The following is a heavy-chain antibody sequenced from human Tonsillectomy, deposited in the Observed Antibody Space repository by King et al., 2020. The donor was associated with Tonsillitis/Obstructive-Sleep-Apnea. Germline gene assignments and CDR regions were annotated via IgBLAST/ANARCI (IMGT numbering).Heavy chain of an antibody. V-gene: IGHV2-5*02. CDR3: AHAQLDYDDSIGYPFDI. CDR2: IYWDDDK. J-gene: IGHJ3*02. CDR1: GFSLSTSGVG. Sequence: ITLKESGPTLVKPTQTLTLTCTFSGFSLSTSGVGVGWIRQPPGKALEWLALIYWDDDKRYSPSLKRRLTITKDTSKNLVVLTMTNMEYVDTATYYCAHAQLDYDDSIGYPFDIWGQGTMVTVSS. D-gene: IGHD3-22*01.